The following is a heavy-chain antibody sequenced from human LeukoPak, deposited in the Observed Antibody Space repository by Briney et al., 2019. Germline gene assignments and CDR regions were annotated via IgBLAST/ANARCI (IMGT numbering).Heavy chain of an antibody. Sequence: PGGSLRLSCAASGFTFSSYAMHWVRQAPGKGLEWVAVISYDGSNKYYADSVKGRFTISRDNSKNTLYLQMNSLRAEDTAVYYCARGGEQQLVQDSAFDIWGQGTMVTVSS. CDR1: GFTFSSYA. CDR2: ISYDGSNK. D-gene: IGHD6-13*01. CDR3: ARGGEQQLVQDSAFDI. V-gene: IGHV3-30-3*01. J-gene: IGHJ3*02.